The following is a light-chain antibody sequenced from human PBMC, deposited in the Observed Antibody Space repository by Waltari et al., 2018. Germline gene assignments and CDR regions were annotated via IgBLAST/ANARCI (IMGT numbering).Light chain of an antibody. J-gene: IGLJ2*01. Sequence: QSALTQPASVSGSPGQSITISCTGTSSDVGGYNYVSWYQQYPGKAPKLMIFDVNSRPSGVSNRFSGSKSGHTASLTISGLQAEDEANYYCSSYTVSSSLVIFGGGTKLTVL. CDR3: SSYTVSSSLVI. CDR1: SSDVGGYNY. V-gene: IGLV2-14*01. CDR2: DVN.